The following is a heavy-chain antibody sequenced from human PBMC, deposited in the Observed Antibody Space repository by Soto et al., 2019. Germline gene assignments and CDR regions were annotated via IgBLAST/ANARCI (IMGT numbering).Heavy chain of an antibody. CDR2: IHHSGSI. Sequence: QVQLQQSGPGLVKPSQTLSLTCTVSGDSISSDYYHWTWICQYPRKGLEWIGYIHHSGSILYNPSLKSRVTISVDTSKNQFPLHLTSVTAADTAVYFCAREDDGGDSLDVWGQGTTVTVSS. CDR3: AREDDGGDSLDV. D-gene: IGHD2-21*02. J-gene: IGHJ6*02. V-gene: IGHV4-30-4*08. CDR1: GDSISSDYYH.